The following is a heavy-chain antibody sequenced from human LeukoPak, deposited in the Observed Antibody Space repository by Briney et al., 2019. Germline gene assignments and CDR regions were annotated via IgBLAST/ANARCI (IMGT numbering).Heavy chain of an antibody. V-gene: IGHV1-69*01. CDR2: IIPIFGTA. CDR1: GGTFSSYA. Sequence: GSSVKVSCKASGGTFSSYAISWARQAPGQGLEWMGGIIPIFGTANYAQKFQGRVTITADESTSTAYMELSSLRSEDTAVYYCAEYIAVAGPDAFDIWGQGTMVTVSS. CDR3: AEYIAVAGPDAFDI. D-gene: IGHD6-19*01. J-gene: IGHJ3*02.